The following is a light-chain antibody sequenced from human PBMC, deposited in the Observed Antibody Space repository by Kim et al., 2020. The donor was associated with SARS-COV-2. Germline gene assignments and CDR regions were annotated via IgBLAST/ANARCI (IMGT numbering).Light chain of an antibody. J-gene: IGLJ3*02. CDR1: YIGNKH. CDR2: KNN. V-gene: IGLV3-9*01. CDR3: QVWDSNTAV. Sequence: VALEQSAKIVCEGWYIGNKHVHGYPQKPGQAPVTVIYKNNNLPSGIPERFSGSNSGNTATLTISRAQDGDEADYYCQVWDSNTAVFGGGTQLTVL.